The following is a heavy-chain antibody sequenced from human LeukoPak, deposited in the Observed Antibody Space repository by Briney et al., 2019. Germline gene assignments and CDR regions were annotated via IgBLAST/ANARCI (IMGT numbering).Heavy chain of an antibody. D-gene: IGHD5-24*01. V-gene: IGHV3-73*01. CDR3: TRQSGDGHNRDY. Sequence: PGGSLRLSCAASGFTFSGSAMHGVRQASGKGLEWVGRIRSKANSFATAYAASVKGRFTISRDDSNNTAYLPMNSLKTEDTAVYYCTRQSGDGHNRDYWGQGTLVTVSS. J-gene: IGHJ4*02. CDR2: IRSKANSFAT. CDR1: GFTFSGSA.